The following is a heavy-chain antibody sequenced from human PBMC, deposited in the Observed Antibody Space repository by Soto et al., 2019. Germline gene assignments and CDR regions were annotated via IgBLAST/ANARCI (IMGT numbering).Heavy chain of an antibody. J-gene: IGHJ4*02. CDR1: GFTFSSYGMTFTSYT. D-gene: IGHD3-22*01. V-gene: IGHV3-23*01. CDR3: ARDLEDSSGYYFDY. CDR2: ISGSGDST. Sequence: GGSLRVSCAASGFTFSSYGMTFTSYTMSWVRQAPGKGLEWVSTISGSGDSTYYADSVKGRFTISRDNSKNTLFLQMNSLSAEDTAVYYCARDLEDSSGYYFDYWGQGTLVTVSS.